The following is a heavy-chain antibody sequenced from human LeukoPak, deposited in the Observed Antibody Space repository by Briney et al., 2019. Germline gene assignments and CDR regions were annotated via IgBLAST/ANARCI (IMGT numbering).Heavy chain of an antibody. CDR1: GGSISSSSYY. V-gene: IGHV4-39*07. J-gene: IGHJ6*03. D-gene: IGHD1-7*01. CDR2: IYYSGST. Sequence: SETLSLTCTVSGGSISSSSYYWGWIRQPPGKGLEWIGSIYYSGSTHYNPSLKSRVTISVDTSKNQFSLKLSSVTAADTAVYYCARVELSYYYYYMDVWGKGTTVTVSS. CDR3: ARVELSYYYYYMDV.